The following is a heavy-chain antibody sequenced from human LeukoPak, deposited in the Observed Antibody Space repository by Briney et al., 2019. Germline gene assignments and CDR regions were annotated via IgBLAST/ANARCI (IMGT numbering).Heavy chain of an antibody. D-gene: IGHD5-18*01. CDR1: GYTFTGYY. CDR3: ARGYSYGHLEY. J-gene: IGHJ4*02. CDR2: INPNSGGT. V-gene: IGHV1-2*02. Sequence: ASVKVSCKASGYTFTGYYMHWVRQAPAQGLEWMGWINPNSGGTNYAQKFQGRVTMTRDTSISTAYMQLSRLRSDDTAVYYWARGYSYGHLEYWGQGTLVTVSS.